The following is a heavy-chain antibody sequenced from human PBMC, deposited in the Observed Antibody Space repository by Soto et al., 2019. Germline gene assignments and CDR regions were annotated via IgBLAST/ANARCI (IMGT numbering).Heavy chain of an antibody. Sequence: PSETLSLTCTVSGGSMRNYFWTWIRQPPGKGLEWIGYIHYSGTTSFFPSYNPSLRSRVTISEDTSKNQFSLKLLSVTTADTAVYFCAAGEASSRNLAPYSLDFWGQGTLVTVSS. D-gene: IGHD6-13*01. J-gene: IGHJ4*02. CDR2: IHYSGTT. V-gene: IGHV4-59*01. CDR1: GGSMRNYF. CDR3: AAGEASSRNLAPYSLDF.